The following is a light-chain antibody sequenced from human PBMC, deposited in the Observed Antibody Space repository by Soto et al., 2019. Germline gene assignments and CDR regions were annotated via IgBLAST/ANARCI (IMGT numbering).Light chain of an antibody. CDR1: RSVGNN. V-gene: IGKV3-15*01. J-gene: IGKJ1*01. CDR2: GAS. Sequence: EIVMTQSPATLSVSPGERATLSCRASRSVGNNLAWYQQKPGQPPRLLIYGASTRATGIPARFSGSGSGTEFTLTISSLQSEDFAVYSCQQYNNWPPWTFGQGTKVAIK. CDR3: QQYNNWPPWT.